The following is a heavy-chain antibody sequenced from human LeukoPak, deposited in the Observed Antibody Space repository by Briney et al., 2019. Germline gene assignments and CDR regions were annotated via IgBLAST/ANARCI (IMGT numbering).Heavy chain of an antibody. D-gene: IGHD3-22*01. J-gene: IGHJ5*01. CDR2: ISGSGSSI. V-gene: IGHV3-48*01. CDR1: GFTFSSNN. CDR3: ARDGWGSGYYPNWFDS. Sequence: PGGSRRLSCAASGFTFSSNNMNWVRQAPGKGLEWLSFISGSGSSIYYADSVKGRFTISRNNAKNSLYLQMNSLRAEDTAVYYCARDGWGSGYYPNWFDSWGQGTLVTVSS.